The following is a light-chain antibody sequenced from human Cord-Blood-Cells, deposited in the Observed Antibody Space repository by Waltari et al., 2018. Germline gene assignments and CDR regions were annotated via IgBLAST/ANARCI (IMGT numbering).Light chain of an antibody. CDR3: QTWGTGIQV. Sequence: QLVLTQSPSASASLGAPVKLTCTLRRGHSSYAIAWHPQQPEKGPRYLMKLNSDGSHSKGDWIPDRFSGSSSGAERYLTISSLQSEDEADYYCQTWGTGIQVFGGGTKLTVL. CDR1: RGHSSYA. J-gene: IGLJ2*01. V-gene: IGLV4-69*01. CDR2: LNSDGSH.